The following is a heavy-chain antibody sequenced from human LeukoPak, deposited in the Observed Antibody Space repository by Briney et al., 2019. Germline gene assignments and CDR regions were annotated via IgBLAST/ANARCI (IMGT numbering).Heavy chain of an antibody. J-gene: IGHJ4*02. CDR1: GFTFSSYS. CDR2: ISSSSSYI. Sequence: GGSLRLSCAASGFTFSSYSMNWVRQAPGKGLEWVSSISSSSSYICYADSVKGRFTISRDNAKNSLYLQMNSLRAEDTAVYYCARIGSSGYYYAPYYYFDYWGQGTLVTVSS. V-gene: IGHV3-21*01. D-gene: IGHD3-22*01. CDR3: ARIGSSGYYYAPYYYFDY.